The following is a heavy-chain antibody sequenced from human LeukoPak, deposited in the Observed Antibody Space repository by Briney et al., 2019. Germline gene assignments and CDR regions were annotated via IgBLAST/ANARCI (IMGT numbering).Heavy chain of an antibody. CDR2: IYYSGST. CDR1: GGSISSGGYS. V-gene: IGHV4-31*03. CDR3: AREAYGDYVDY. J-gene: IGHJ4*02. Sequence: PSETLSLTCTVSGGSISSGGYSWSWIRQHPGKGLEWIGYIYYSGSTYYNPSLKSRVTISVDTSKNQFSLKLSSVTAADTAVYYCAREAYGDYVDYWGQGTLVTVSS. D-gene: IGHD4-17*01.